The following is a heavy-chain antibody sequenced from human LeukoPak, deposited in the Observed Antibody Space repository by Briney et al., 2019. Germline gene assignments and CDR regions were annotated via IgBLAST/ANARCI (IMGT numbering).Heavy chain of an antibody. D-gene: IGHD6-25*01. CDR3: ANIIRKYTSGYYYFDY. J-gene: IGHJ4*02. CDR1: GFTFSSYG. V-gene: IGHV3-30*18. Sequence: PGRSLRLSCAASGFTFSSYGMHWVRQAPGKGLEWVAVISYDGSNRYYADSMKGRFTISRDDSKNTLYLQMNSLRAEDTAVYYCANIIRKYTSGYYYFDYWGQGTLVTVSS. CDR2: ISYDGSNR.